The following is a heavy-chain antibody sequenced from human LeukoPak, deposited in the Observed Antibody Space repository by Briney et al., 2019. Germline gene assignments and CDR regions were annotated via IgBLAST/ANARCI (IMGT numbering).Heavy chain of an antibody. D-gene: IGHD1-26*01. J-gene: IGHJ4*02. V-gene: IGHV1-8*01. CDR3: AREVYSGSYYNY. Sequence: ASVKVSCKASGYTFTSCDINWVRKATGQGHERMGLMNPNSGNTGYAQKFQGRVTMPRTTSISTAYMELSSLRSEDTAVYYCAREVYSGSYYNYWGQGTLVTVSS. CDR1: GYTFTSCD. CDR2: MNPNSGNT.